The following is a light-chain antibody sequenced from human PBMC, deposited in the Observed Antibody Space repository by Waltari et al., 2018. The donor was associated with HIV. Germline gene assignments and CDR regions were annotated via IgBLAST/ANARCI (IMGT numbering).Light chain of an antibody. J-gene: IGKJ5*01. V-gene: IGKV3-20*01. CDR2: GAS. CDR3: QRFGRPCT. Sequence: ENVLTQSPGTLYLSPGDTATLSCSANERVSSSLLAWDQHKRGQAPRLLIYGASNRAADIPDRFSGSVSGTDFTLTISRLDTEDFAVYYCQRFGRPCTFGQGTRLEMK. CDR1: ERVSSSL.